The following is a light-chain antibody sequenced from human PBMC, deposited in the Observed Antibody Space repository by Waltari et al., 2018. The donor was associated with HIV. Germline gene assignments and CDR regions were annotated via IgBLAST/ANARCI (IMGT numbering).Light chain of an antibody. CDR3: ATWDDRENGHGI. CDR2: RDR. V-gene: IGLV1-47*01. Sequence: QSVLTQPPSASGTHGQSVTISCSGSGPNIGSNYVYWYQQVPGTAPKLLFLRDRQRPAGVPDRFSASKSGTSASLAISGLRSEDEAHYYCATWDDRENGHGIFGGGTQLTVL. CDR1: GPNIGSNY. J-gene: IGLJ7*01.